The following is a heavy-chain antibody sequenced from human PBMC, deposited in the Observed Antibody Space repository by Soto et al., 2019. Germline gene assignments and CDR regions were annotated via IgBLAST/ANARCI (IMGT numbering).Heavy chain of an antibody. D-gene: IGHD1-7*01. V-gene: IGHV1-18*01. CDR2: ISAYNGNT. Sequence: GGSVKVSLQASGFPLSRHGISWGRQAPGQGLEWMGWISAYNGNTNYAQKLQGRVTMTTDTSTSTAYMELRSLRSDDTAVYYCAGTTAFFYGMDVWGQGTTVTVSS. CDR3: AGTTAFFYGMDV. CDR1: GFPLSRHG. J-gene: IGHJ6*02.